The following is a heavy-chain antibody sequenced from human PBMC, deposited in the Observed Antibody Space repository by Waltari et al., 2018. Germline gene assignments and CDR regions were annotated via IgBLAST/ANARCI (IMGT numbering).Heavy chain of an antibody. V-gene: IGHV4-4*02. CDR3: ARNKGAADFDS. J-gene: IGHJ5*01. Sequence: QVQLQESGPGLVKPSGTLSLTCVVSGGSISTNVWWNWVRQPPGKGLEWVGEIHHGGGTNSSPSLKSRVAISLDTSKNPFSLRLSSVTAADTALYYCARNKGAADFDSWGQGTLVTVSS. CDR1: GGSISTNVW. CDR2: IHHGGGT. D-gene: IGHD6-13*01.